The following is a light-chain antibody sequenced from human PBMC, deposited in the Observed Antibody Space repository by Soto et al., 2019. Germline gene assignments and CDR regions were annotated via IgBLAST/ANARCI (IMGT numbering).Light chain of an antibody. CDR1: QSLLQSNGYNY. Sequence: DIVMTQSPLSLPVTPGEPASISCRSSQSLLQSNGYNYLDWYLQRPGQSPQVLIYLGSNRASGVPDRCSGSGSGTDFTLKISRVEAEDVGVYYCMQALSHPISFGGGTKVDIK. V-gene: IGKV2-28*01. CDR2: LGS. CDR3: MQALSHPIS. J-gene: IGKJ4*01.